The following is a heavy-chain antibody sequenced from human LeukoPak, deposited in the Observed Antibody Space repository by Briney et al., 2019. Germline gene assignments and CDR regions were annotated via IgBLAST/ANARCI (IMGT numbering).Heavy chain of an antibody. Sequence: GGSLRLSCAASGFTFGTYAMHWLRQAPGKGLEYVSAISSNGRITYYAYSVKGRFTISRDNSKNILYLQMGSLRTEDTAVYYCARVSGWYWFDNWGQGTLVTVSS. J-gene: IGHJ4*02. V-gene: IGHV3-64*01. CDR2: ISSNGRIT. D-gene: IGHD6-19*01. CDR1: GFTFGTYA. CDR3: ARVSGWYWFDN.